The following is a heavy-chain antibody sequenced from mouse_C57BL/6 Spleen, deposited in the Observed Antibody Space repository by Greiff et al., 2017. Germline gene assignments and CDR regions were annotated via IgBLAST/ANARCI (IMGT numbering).Heavy chain of an antibody. D-gene: IGHD2-3*01. CDR3: ARQDGRGAMDY. Sequence: EVKLVESGGDLVKPGGSLKLSCAASGFTFSSYGLSWVRQTPDKRLEWVATISSGGSYTSYPDSVKGRFTISRDNAKKTLYLQMSSLKSEDTAMYYCARQDGRGAMDYWGQGTSVTVSS. CDR2: ISSGGSYT. V-gene: IGHV5-6*01. CDR1: GFTFSSYG. J-gene: IGHJ4*01.